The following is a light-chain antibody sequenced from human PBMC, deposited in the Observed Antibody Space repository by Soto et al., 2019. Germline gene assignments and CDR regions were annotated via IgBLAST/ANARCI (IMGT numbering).Light chain of an antibody. CDR3: QQNGRSPT. V-gene: IGKV3-20*01. J-gene: IGKJ3*01. Sequence: EIVLTQSPDTLSLSPGERATLSCRASQGISNTYLAWYQQKPGQAPRLLIYGASFRATGIPDRFSGSGSGSGTDFTLFISRLEPEDCGVYYCQQNGRSPTFGPGTKVDIK. CDR1: QGISNTY. CDR2: GAS.